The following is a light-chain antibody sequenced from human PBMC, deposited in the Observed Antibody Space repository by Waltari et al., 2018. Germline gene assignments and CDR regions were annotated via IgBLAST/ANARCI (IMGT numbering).Light chain of an antibody. J-gene: IGLJ2*01. Sequence: QSALTQPASVSGSPGPSITLSCTGTSSDVGHYNYVSWYQQRPGKAPKLMIYDVSYRPSGISSRFSGSKSGSTASLTIYGLQAEDEADYYCSSFTSASTVGVIFGGGTKLTVL. CDR3: SSFTSASTVGVI. CDR1: SSDVGHYNY. V-gene: IGLV2-14*03. CDR2: DVS.